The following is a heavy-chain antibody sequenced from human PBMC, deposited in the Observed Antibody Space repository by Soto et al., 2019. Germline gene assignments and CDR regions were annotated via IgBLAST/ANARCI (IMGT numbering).Heavy chain of an antibody. CDR2: IWYDGNNK. CDR3: ARGSSNLVALDY. D-gene: IGHD6-13*01. Sequence: QVQLVESGGGVVQPGRSLRLSCAASGFTFSSYGMHWVRQAPGKGLEWVAVIWYDGNNKYYADSVKGRFTISRDNSKNTLYLQMISLRAEDTAVYYCARGSSNLVALDYWGQGTLVTVSS. CDR1: GFTFSSYG. V-gene: IGHV3-33*01. J-gene: IGHJ4*02.